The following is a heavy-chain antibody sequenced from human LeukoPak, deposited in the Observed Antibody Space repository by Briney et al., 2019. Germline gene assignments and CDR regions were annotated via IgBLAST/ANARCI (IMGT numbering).Heavy chain of an antibody. CDR3: MRAGRGSTFGYPDY. D-gene: IGHD5-18*01. CDR2: FHGGSP. V-gene: IGHV4-39*07. CDR1: GGSISDDNYY. Sequence: SETLSLTCTVSGGSISDDNYYWGWVRQPQGKGLEEIGSFHGGSPYYNPSIPSLMSRVTMSLATSRNQLSLSLSSVTAADTAVYYCMRAGRGSTFGYPDYWGQGTLVTVSS. J-gene: IGHJ4*02.